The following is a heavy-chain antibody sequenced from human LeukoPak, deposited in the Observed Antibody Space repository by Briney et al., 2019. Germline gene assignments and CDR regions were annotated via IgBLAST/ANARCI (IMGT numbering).Heavy chain of an antibody. Sequence: SETLSLTCTVSGYSISSGYYWSWIRQPAGKGLEWIGRIYISGTTNYNPSLKSRVTISADTSKNQFSLKLSSVTAADTAVYYCARERSSGYYYYYYYYMDVWGKGTTVTVSS. CDR3: ARERSSGYYYYYYYYMDV. CDR2: IYISGTT. CDR1: GYSISSGYY. V-gene: IGHV4-61*02. D-gene: IGHD3-22*01. J-gene: IGHJ6*03.